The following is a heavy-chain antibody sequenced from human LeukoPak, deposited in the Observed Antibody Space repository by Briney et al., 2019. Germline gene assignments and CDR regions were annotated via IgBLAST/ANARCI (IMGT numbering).Heavy chain of an antibody. D-gene: IGHD6-19*01. J-gene: IGHJ4*02. CDR2: ISWNSGSI. Sequence: LRLSCAGSGFIFNSYAMHWVRQPPGKGLGWVSGISWNSGSIDYADSVKGRFTISRDNAKNSLYLQMNSLRVEDTAFYYCAKDNRRHYTSGPNPDSLHWGQGALVTVSS. CDR1: GFIFNSYA. V-gene: IGHV3-9*01. CDR3: AKDNRRHYTSGPNPDSLH.